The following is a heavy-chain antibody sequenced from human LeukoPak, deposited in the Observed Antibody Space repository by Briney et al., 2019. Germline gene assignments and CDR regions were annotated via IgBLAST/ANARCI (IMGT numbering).Heavy chain of an antibody. CDR1: GFTFSNAW. D-gene: IGHD3-22*01. CDR3: TTHYYDSSGYYHGYAFDI. V-gene: IGHV3-15*01. Sequence: PGGSLRLSCAASGFTFSNAWMSWVRQAPGKGLEWVGRIKSKTDGGTTDYAAPVKGRFTISRDDSKNTLYLQMNSLKTEDTAVYYCTTHYYDSSGYYHGYAFDIWGQGTMVTVSS. J-gene: IGHJ3*02. CDR2: IKSKTDGGTT.